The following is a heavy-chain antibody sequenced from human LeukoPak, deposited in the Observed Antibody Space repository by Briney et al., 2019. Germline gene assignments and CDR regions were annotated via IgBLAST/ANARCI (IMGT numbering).Heavy chain of an antibody. CDR2: VYSGGDT. D-gene: IGHD4-17*01. Sequence: TGGSLRLSCAVSGFNVTGSDMSWVRQAPGKGLEWVSVVYSGGDTYYANSVKGRFTISRDNSKNTLYLQMVSLRAEDTAVYYCARQLYGRQIITALWGQGTLVTVSS. CDR1: GFNVTGSD. CDR3: ARQLYGRQIITAL. J-gene: IGHJ4*02. V-gene: IGHV3-66*04.